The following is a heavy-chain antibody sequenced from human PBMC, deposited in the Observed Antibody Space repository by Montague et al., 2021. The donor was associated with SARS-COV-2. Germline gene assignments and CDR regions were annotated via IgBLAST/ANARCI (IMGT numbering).Heavy chain of an antibody. CDR2: TYYRSKWFY. J-gene: IGHJ6*02. D-gene: IGHD1-14*01. CDR3: ARDIGSAGIYYYYGMDV. V-gene: IGHV6-1*01. CDR1: GDSVASHGGA. Sequence: CAISGDSVASHGGAWNWNRQSPSTGFEWLGRTYYRSKWFYDYAVSLKSRLTIKPDTSKNQFSLQLNSVTPEDTAVYYCARDIGSAGIYYYYGMDVWGQGTTVTDSS.